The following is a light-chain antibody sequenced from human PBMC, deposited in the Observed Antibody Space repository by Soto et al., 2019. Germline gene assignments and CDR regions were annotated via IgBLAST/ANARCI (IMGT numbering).Light chain of an antibody. CDR2: DTS. Sequence: EIVLTQSPATLSLSPGEGATLSCRASQSISKYLVWYQQKPGQAPRVLIYDTSNRATGIPARFSGTGSGTDFTLTISSLEPEDFAVYYCQQRSDWPGTFGPGTKVDIK. CDR1: QSISKY. CDR3: QQRSDWPGT. J-gene: IGKJ3*01. V-gene: IGKV3-11*01.